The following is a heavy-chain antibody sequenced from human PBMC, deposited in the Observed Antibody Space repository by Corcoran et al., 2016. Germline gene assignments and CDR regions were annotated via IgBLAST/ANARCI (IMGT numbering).Heavy chain of an antibody. D-gene: IGHD3-22*01. CDR1: GYTFTSYY. J-gene: IGHJ4*02. CDR2: INPSGGST. V-gene: IGHV1-46*01. CDR3: ATLGSSGYYSDY. Sequence: QVQLVQSGAEVKKPGASVKVSCKASGYTFTSYYMHWVRQAPGQGLEWMGIINPSGGSTSYAQKFQGRVTMTRDTSTSTVYMELSSLRSEDTAVYYCATLGSSGYYSDYWGQGTLVTVSS.